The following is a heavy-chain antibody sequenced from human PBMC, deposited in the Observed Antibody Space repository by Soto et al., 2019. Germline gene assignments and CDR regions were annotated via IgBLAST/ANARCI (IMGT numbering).Heavy chain of an antibody. CDR1: GFTFSDYY. V-gene: IGHV3-11*06. D-gene: IGHD3-22*01. J-gene: IGHJ4*02. CDR3: ARGYYDSSGYTVFDY. CDR2: ISSSSSYT. Sequence: GGSLRLSCAASGFTFSDYYMSWIRQAPGKGLEWVSYISSSSSYTNYADSVKGRFTISRDNAKNSLYLQMNSLRAEDTAVYYCARGYYDSSGYTVFDYWGQGTLVTVSS.